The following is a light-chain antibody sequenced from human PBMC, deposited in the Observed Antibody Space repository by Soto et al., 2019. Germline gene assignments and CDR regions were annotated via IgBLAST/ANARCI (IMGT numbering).Light chain of an antibody. CDR3: QQSYNSPRT. Sequence: DIQMTQSPSSMSASVGDRVTITCRASQTISTDLNWYQQKPGKAPNLLIHGASTLEPGVPSRVSGSGSGTDFALTIRGVQPDDFATYYCQQSYNSPRTFGQGTTVEV. CDR1: QTISTD. CDR2: GAS. V-gene: IGKV1-39*01. J-gene: IGKJ1*01.